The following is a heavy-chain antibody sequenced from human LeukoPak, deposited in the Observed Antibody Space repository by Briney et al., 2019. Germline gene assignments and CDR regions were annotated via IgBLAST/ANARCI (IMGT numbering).Heavy chain of an antibody. CDR3: ARSGSSGYYYFMALDAFDI. J-gene: IGHJ3*02. Sequence: GASVKVSCKASGYTFTSYDINWVRQATGQGLGWMGWMNPNSGNTGYAQKFQGRVTMTRNTSISTAYMELSSLRSDDTAVYYCARSGSSGYYYFMALDAFDIWGQGTMVTVSS. D-gene: IGHD3-22*01. V-gene: IGHV1-8*01. CDR2: MNPNSGNT. CDR1: GYTFTSYD.